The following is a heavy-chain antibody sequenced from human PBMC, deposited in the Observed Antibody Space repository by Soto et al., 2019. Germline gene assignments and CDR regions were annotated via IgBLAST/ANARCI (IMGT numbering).Heavy chain of an antibody. V-gene: IGHV3-21*04. D-gene: IGHD6-6*01. CDR2: ISSGSSSI. CDR1: GFTCNSYG. CDR3: VSGGAARPDY. Sequence: GGSLRLSCAGFGFTCNSYGMDWVRQAPGKGREWVAYISSGSSSIWYADSVKGRFTISRDTARNSLSLQMNGLRVEDTAVYYCVSGGAARPDYWVRGTMVTVSS. J-gene: IGHJ4*02.